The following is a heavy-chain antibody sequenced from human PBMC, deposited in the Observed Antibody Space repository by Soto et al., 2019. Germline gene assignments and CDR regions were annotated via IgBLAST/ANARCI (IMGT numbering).Heavy chain of an antibody. J-gene: IGHJ4*02. D-gene: IGHD6-13*01. CDR3: ARHLGKGYSSSWPL. Sequence: SETLSLTCTVSGGSISGYYWSWIRQPPGKGLEWIGYIYYSGSTNYNPSLRSRVTISVDTSKNQFSLKLSSVTAADTAVYYCARHLGKGYSSSWPLWGQGTLVTVSS. CDR2: IYYSGST. CDR1: GGSISGYY. V-gene: IGHV4-59*08.